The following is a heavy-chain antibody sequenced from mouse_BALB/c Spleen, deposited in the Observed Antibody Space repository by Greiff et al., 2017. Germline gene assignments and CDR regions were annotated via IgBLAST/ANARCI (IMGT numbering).Heavy chain of an antibody. D-gene: IGHD2-3*01. Sequence: QVQLQQPGAELVGPGASVKLSCKASGYTFTSYWINWVKQRPGQGLEWIGNIYPSDSYTNYNQKFKDKATLTVDKSSSTADMQLSSPTSEDSAVYYCTRSHDDGYYEDYWGQGTTLTVSS. V-gene: IGHV1-69*02. CDR1: GYTFTSYW. CDR3: TRSHDDGYYEDY. J-gene: IGHJ2*01. CDR2: IYPSDSYT.